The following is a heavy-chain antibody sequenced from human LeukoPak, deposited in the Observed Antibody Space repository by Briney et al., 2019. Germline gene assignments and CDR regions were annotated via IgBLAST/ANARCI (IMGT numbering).Heavy chain of an antibody. D-gene: IGHD1-20*01. CDR2: IYYSGST. V-gene: IGHV4-61*01. CDR1: GGSVSSGSYY. J-gene: IGHJ6*02. CDR3: ARAPRNNWNYRYGMDV. Sequence: SETLSLTCTVSGGSVSSGSYYWSWIRQPPGKGLEWIGYIYYSGSTNYNPSLKSRVTIPVDTSKNQFSLKLSSVTAADTAVYYCARAPRNNWNYRYGMDVWGQGTTVTVSS.